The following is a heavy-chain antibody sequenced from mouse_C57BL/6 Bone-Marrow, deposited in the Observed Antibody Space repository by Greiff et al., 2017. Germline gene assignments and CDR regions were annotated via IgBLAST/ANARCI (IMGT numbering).Heavy chain of an antibody. CDR2: MHPNGGSP. V-gene: IGHV1-64*01. CDR3: ARSYDYDDYTMDY. Sequence: QVQLQQPGAELVKPGASVKLSCKASGYTFTNYWMHWVKQRPGQGLEWIGMMHPNGGSPDYNEKFTSEATLSVDKSSRTAYMELSSRTSEDSAVYYCARSYDYDDYTMDYWGQGTSVTVSA. CDR1: GYTFTNYW. D-gene: IGHD2-4*01. J-gene: IGHJ4*01.